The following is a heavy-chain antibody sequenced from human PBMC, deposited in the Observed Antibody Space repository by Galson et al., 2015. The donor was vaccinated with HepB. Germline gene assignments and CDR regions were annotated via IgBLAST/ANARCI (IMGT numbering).Heavy chain of an antibody. D-gene: IGHD6-13*01. CDR1: GYTFTGYY. V-gene: IGHV1-2*05. CDR2: INPNSGGT. J-gene: IGHJ3*02. CDR3: ARQYSSSWPDAFDI. Sequence: SVKVSCKASGYTFTGYYMHWVRQAPGQGLEWMGRINPNSGGTNYAQKFQGRVTMTRDTSISIAYMELSRLRSDDTVVYYCARQYSSSWPDAFDIWGQGTMVTVSS.